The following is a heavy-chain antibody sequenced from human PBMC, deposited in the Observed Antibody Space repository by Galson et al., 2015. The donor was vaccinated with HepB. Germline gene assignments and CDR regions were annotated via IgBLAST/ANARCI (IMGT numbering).Heavy chain of an antibody. CDR1: GYTFTGYY. V-gene: IGHV1-2*06. Sequence: SVKVSCKASGYTFTGYYMHWVRQAPGQGLEWMGRINPNSGGTNYAQKFQGRVTMTRDTSISTAYMELSRLRSDDTAVYYCAFSYSGSWDIFDYWGQGTLVTVSS. J-gene: IGHJ4*02. CDR3: AFSYSGSWDIFDY. D-gene: IGHD6-13*01. CDR2: INPNSGGT.